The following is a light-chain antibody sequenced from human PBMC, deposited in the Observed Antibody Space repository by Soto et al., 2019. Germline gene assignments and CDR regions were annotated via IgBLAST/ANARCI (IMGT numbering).Light chain of an antibody. CDR2: DAS. CDR1: QSLSSY. V-gene: IGKV3-11*01. CDR3: QQRSNWPPTWT. J-gene: IGKJ1*01. Sequence: EIVMTQSPATLSVSPGERATLSCRASQSLSSYLAWYQQKPGQAPRLLIYDASNRATGIPARFSGSGSGTDFTLTISSLEPEDFAVYYCQQRSNWPPTWTFGQGTKVDIK.